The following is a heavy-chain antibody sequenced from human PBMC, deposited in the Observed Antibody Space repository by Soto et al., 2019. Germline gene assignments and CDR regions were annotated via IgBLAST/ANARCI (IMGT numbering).Heavy chain of an antibody. CDR2: LSGRGGST. CDR1: GFSFSDYV. Sequence: EVELLDSGGGLVQPGGSLRLSCAASGFSFSDYVMSWVRQAPGKGLVWVSALSGRGGSTYYADSVTGRFTISRDNSKNTLYLQMNRLRAEDTSVYYCVKGSASARPYFCDNWGQGTLVTVSS. J-gene: IGHJ4*02. V-gene: IGHV3-23*01. D-gene: IGHD6-6*01. CDR3: VKGSASARPYFCDN.